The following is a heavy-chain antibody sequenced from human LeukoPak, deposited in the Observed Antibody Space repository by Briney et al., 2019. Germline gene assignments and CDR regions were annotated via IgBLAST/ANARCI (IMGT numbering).Heavy chain of an antibody. Sequence: ASVKVSCKASGYSFTGYYMHWVRQAPGQGLEWVGWINPNSGGTNYAQKFQGRVTMTRDTSISTAYMELGRLRSDDTAVFYCARVTIPMVRGVPSGFDYWGQGTLVTVPS. CDR2: INPNSGGT. J-gene: IGHJ4*02. D-gene: IGHD3-10*01. CDR3: ARVTIPMVRGVPSGFDY. CDR1: GYSFTGYY. V-gene: IGHV1-2*02.